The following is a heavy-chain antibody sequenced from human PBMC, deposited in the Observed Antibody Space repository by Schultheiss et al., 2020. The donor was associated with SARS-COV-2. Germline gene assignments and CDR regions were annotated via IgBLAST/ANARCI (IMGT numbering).Heavy chain of an antibody. CDR2: IYYSGST. CDR3: ARGYSSSWYYYYYYMDV. Sequence: SQTLSLTCTVSGGSISSYYWSWIRQPPGKGLEWIGYIYYSGSTYYNPSLKSRVTISVDTSKNQFSLKLSSVTAADTAVYYCARGYSSSWYYYYYYMDVWGKGTTVTVSS. D-gene: IGHD6-13*01. J-gene: IGHJ6*03. V-gene: IGHV4-59*12. CDR1: GGSISSYY.